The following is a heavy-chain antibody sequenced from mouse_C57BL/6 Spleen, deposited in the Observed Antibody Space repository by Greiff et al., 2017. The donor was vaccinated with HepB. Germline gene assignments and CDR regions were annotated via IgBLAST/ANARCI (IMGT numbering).Heavy chain of an antibody. CDR2: INPNNGGT. D-gene: IGHD2-4*01. CDR3: ASYYDYDFAY. Sequence: EVQLQQSGPELVKPGASVKISCKASGYTFTDYYMNWVKQSHGKSLEWIGDINPNNGGTSYNQKFKGKATLTVDKSSSTAYMELRSLTSEDSAVYYCASYYDYDFAYWGQGTLVTVSA. V-gene: IGHV1-26*01. CDR1: GYTFTDYY. J-gene: IGHJ3*01.